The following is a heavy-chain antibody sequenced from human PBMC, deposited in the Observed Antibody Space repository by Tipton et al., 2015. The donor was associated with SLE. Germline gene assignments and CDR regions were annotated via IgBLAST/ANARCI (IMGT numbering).Heavy chain of an antibody. J-gene: IGHJ6*02. V-gene: IGHV4-59*01. D-gene: IGHD3-3*01. Sequence: TLSLTCTVSGGSISSYYWSWIRQPPGKGLEWIGYIYYSGSANYNPSLKSRVTISVDTSKNQFSLELSSVTAADTAVYYCARERAYYDFWSGYPDYYYYGMDVWGQGTTVTVSS. CDR2: IYYSGSA. CDR3: ARERAYYDFWSGYPDYYYYGMDV. CDR1: GGSISSYY.